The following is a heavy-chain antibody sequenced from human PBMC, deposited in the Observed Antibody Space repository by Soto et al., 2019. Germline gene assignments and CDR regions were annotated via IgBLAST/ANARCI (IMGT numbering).Heavy chain of an antibody. V-gene: IGHV3-30-3*01. CDR1: EFSLTPYA. J-gene: IGHJ2*01. CDR3: ERECDRGGGSYYGYFDL. Sequence: QVQLVESGGGVVQPGRSLRLSCAASEFSLTPYAMHWVRQAPGKGLEWVTLISYDGSAKYYADSVRGRFTITRDNSKSTVYLQMSSLPAEDTAVYYCERECDRGGGSYYGYFDLWGRGTLVTVSS. D-gene: IGHD1-26*01. CDR2: ISYDGSAK.